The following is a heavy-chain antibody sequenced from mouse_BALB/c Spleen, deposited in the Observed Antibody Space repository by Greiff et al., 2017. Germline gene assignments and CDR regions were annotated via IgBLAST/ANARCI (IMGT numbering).Heavy chain of an antibody. J-gene: IGHJ2*01. CDR2: IRNKANGYTT. CDR3: AREGY. Sequence: DVKLQESGGGLVQPGGSLRLSCATSGFTFTDYYMSWVRQPPGKALEWLGFIRNKANGYTTEYSASVKGRFTISRDNSQSILYLQMNTLRAEDSATYYCAREGYWGQGTTLTVSS. V-gene: IGHV7-3*02. CDR1: GFTFTDYY.